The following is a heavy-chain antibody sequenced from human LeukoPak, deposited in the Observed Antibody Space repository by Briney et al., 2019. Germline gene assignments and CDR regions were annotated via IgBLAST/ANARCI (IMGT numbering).Heavy chain of an antibody. D-gene: IGHD6-19*01. CDR3: AKESQVSVWWLVNPYYFDY. V-gene: IGHV3-23*01. Sequence: PGGSLRLSCAASGFTFSSYAMSWVRQAPGKALEWVSAISGSGGSTYYADSVKGRFTISRDNSKNTLYLQMNSLRAEDTAVYYCAKESQVSVWWLVNPYYFDYWGQGTLVTVSS. CDR2: ISGSGGST. J-gene: IGHJ4*02. CDR1: GFTFSSYA.